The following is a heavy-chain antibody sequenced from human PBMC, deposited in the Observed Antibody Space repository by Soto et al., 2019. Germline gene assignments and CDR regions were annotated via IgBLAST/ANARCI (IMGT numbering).Heavy chain of an antibody. CDR1: GFTFSSYA. V-gene: IGHV3-30-3*01. D-gene: IGHD1-26*01. J-gene: IGHJ4*02. CDR2: ISYDGSNK. Sequence: ESGGGVVQPGRSLRLSCAASGFTFSSYAMHWVRQAPGKGLEWVAVISYDGSNKYYADSVKGRFTISRDNSKNTLYLQMNSLRAEDTAVYYCARGPGGGSYLDYWGQGTLVTVSS. CDR3: ARGPGGGSYLDY.